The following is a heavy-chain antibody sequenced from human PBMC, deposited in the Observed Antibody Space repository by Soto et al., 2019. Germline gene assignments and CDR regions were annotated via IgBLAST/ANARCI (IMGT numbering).Heavy chain of an antibody. CDR3: AAGMATIRNY. J-gene: IGHJ4*02. CDR2: IYHSGST. D-gene: IGHD5-12*01. Sequence: PSETLSLTCAVSGGSISSGGYSWSWIRQPPGKGLEWIGYIYHSGSTYYNPSLKSRVTISVDRSKNQFSLKLSSVTAADTAVYYCAAGMATIRNYWGQGTLVTVS. CDR1: GGSISSGGYS. V-gene: IGHV4-30-2*01.